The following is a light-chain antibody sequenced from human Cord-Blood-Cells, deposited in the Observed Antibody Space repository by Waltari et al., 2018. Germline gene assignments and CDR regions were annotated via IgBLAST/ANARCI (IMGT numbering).Light chain of an antibody. V-gene: IGKV1-5*01. CDR2: DAS. J-gene: IGKJ1*01. CDR3: QQYNSYSRT. Sequence: DIQMTQSPSTLPASVGGRVTITCRASQSISSWLAWYQQKPGKAPKLLIYDASSLESGVPSRFGGSGSGTEFTLTISSLQPDDFATYYCQQYNSYSRTFGQGTKVEIK. CDR1: QSISSW.